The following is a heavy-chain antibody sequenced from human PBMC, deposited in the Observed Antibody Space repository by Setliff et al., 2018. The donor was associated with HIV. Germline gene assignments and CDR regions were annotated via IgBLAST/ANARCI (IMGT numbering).Heavy chain of an antibody. CDR1: GGSFSGYY. D-gene: IGHD2-2*01. J-gene: IGHJ4*02. CDR3: ASRVPAARHFDY. Sequence: SETLSLTCGVYGGSFSGYYWSWIRQPPGKGLEWIGEIYHSGSTNYNPSLKSRVTISLDRFKNQFSLKLTSVTAADTAVYYCASRVPAARHFDYWGQGTLVTVSS. CDR2: IYHSGST. V-gene: IGHV4-34*01.